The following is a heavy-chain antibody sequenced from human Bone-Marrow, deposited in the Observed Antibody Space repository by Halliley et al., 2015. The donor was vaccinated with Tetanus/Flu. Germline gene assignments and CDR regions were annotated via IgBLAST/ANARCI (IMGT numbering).Heavy chain of an antibody. D-gene: IGHD1-26*01. V-gene: IGHV5-10-1*01. Sequence: RGKIDPYDSHTKCGPSVQGHVTMSADKSVSTVYLRWSSLQASDTAMYYCARHPSFSGSYLRDYWGQGTLVTVSS. CDR3: ARHPSFSGSYLRDY. J-gene: IGHJ4*02. CDR2: IDPYDSHT.